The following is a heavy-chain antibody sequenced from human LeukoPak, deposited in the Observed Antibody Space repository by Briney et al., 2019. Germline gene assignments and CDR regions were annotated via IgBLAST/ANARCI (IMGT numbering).Heavy chain of an antibody. V-gene: IGHV3-15*07. Sequence: GGSLRLSCLASGFTFSNTWMNWVRQAPGKGLEWVARIRSKRDGGTTDYAAPVKGRFTISRDDSKNTMYLQMNSLKAEDTAVYYCARDWYYAFDFWGQGTRVTVSS. CDR3: ARDWYYAFDF. J-gene: IGHJ3*01. D-gene: IGHD2-21*02. CDR1: GFTFSNTW. CDR2: IRSKRDGGTT.